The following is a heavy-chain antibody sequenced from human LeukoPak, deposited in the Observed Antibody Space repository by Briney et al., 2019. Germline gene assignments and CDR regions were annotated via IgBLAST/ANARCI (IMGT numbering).Heavy chain of an antibody. CDR1: GFTVSSNY. CDR3: ARDFPPQTSYYFDH. V-gene: IGHV3-30*03. CDR2: ISYDGSNK. J-gene: IGHJ4*02. Sequence: PGGSLRLSCAASGFTVSSNYMSWVRQAPGKGLEWVAVISYDGSNKYYADSVKGRFTISRDNSKNTLYLQMNSLRAEDTAVYYCARDFPPQTSYYFDHWGQGTLVTVSS.